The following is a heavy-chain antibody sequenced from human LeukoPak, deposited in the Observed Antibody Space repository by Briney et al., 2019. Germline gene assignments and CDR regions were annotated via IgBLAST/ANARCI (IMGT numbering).Heavy chain of an antibody. CDR3: AREHTMVRGVYGY. Sequence: PGGSLRLSCAASGFTFSSYGMHWVRQAPGKGLEWVAVISYDGSNKYYADSVKGRFTISRDNAKNSLNLQMNSLRAEDTAVYYCAREHTMVRGVYGYWGQGTLVTVSS. J-gene: IGHJ4*02. CDR2: ISYDGSNK. D-gene: IGHD3-10*01. V-gene: IGHV3-30*03. CDR1: GFTFSSYG.